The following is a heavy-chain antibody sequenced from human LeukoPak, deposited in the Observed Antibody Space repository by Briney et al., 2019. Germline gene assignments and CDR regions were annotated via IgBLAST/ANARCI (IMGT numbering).Heavy chain of an antibody. CDR3: AREDSSSASPYYYYMDV. J-gene: IGHJ6*03. CDR1: GGTFSSYA. D-gene: IGHD6-6*01. V-gene: IGHV1-69*13. CDR2: IIPIFGTA. Sequence: ASVKVSCKASGGTFSSYAISWVRQAPGQGLEWMGVIIPIFGTANYAQKFQGRVTITADESTSTAYMELSSLRSEDTAVYYCAREDSSSASPYYYYMDVWGKGTTVTVSS.